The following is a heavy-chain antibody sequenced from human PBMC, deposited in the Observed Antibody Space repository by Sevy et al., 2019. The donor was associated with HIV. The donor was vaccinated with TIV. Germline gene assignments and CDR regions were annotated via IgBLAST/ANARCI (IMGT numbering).Heavy chain of an antibody. J-gene: IGHJ3*02. D-gene: IGHD3-3*01. V-gene: IGHV3-15*01. CDR1: GFTFSNAW. CDR2: IKSKTDGGTT. Sequence: GESLKISCAASGFTFSNAWMSWVRQAPGKGLEWVGRIKSKTDGGTTDYAAPVKGRFTISTDESNNTLYLQMNSLKTEDTAVYYCTTDTGISDYDFWSGRDDTFDNWGQGTMVTVSS. CDR3: TTDTGISDYDFWSGRDDTFDN.